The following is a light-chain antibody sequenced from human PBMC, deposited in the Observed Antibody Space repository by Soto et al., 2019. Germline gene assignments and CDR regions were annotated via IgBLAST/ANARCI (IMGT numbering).Light chain of an antibody. CDR3: CSYAGSYTYV. CDR2: NVI. J-gene: IGLJ1*01. Sequence: QSALTQPASVSGSPGQSVTISCTGTSSDFDGYSYVSWYQQHPGKAPKLMIYNVIQRPSGVPDRFSASKSGNTASLTISGLQAEDEADYYCCSYAGSYTYVFGTGTKLTVL. V-gene: IGLV2-11*01. CDR1: SSDFDGYSY.